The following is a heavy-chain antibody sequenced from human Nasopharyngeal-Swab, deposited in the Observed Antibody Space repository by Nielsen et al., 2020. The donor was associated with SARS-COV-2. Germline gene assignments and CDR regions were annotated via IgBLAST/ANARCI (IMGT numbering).Heavy chain of an antibody. CDR3: ARDCPQPCYGDDY. D-gene: IGHD2-2*01. CDR2: IKQDGSEK. J-gene: IGHJ4*02. V-gene: IGHV3-7*01. CDR1: GFTSSSYW. Sequence: GGPLRLSCAAPGFTSSSYWLSWVRQAPGKGLEWVANIKQDGSEKYYVDSVKGRFTISRDNAKNSLYLQMNSLRAEDTAVYYCARDCPQPCYGDDYWGQGTLVTVSS.